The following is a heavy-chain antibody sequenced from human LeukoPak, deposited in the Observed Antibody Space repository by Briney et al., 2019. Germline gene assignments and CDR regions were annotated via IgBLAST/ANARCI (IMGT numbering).Heavy chain of an antibody. V-gene: IGHV1-2*02. J-gene: IGHJ6*03. CDR1: GYTFTGYY. D-gene: IGHD3-3*01. Sequence: ASVKVSCKASGYTFTGYYMHWVRQAPGQGLEWMGWINPNSGGTNYAQKFQGRVTMTRDTSISTAYMELSRLRSDDTAVYYCARDRDFGLYYYYYYMDVWGKGTTVTVSS. CDR3: ARDRDFGLYYYYYYMDV. CDR2: INPNSGGT.